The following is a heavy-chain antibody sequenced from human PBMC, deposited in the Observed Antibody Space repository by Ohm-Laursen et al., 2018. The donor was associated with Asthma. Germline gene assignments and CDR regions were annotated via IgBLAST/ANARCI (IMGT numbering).Heavy chain of an antibody. D-gene: IGHD4-17*01. CDR2: VDPEDGET. J-gene: IGHJ6*02. CDR1: GYTFTDYY. CDR3: ALRTVTSPHYYYYYGMDV. Sequence: VKVSCKASGYTFTDYYMHWVQQAPGKGLEWMGLVDPEDGETIYAEKFQGRVTITADTSTDTAYMELSSLRSEDTAVYYCALRTVTSPHYYYYYGMDVWGQGTTVTVSS. V-gene: IGHV1-69-2*01.